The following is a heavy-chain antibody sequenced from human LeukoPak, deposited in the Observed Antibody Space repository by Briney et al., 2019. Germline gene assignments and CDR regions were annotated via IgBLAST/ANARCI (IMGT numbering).Heavy chain of an antibody. CDR3: ARQTYYYDNGAFDI. J-gene: IGHJ3*02. D-gene: IGHD3-22*01. CDR1: GFTFSSYA. Sequence: PGGSLRLSCAASGFTFSSYAMHWVRQAPGKGLEWVAVISYDGSNKYYADSVKGRFTISRDNSKNTLYLQMNSLRAEDTAVYYCARQTYYYDNGAFDIWGQGTMVTVSS. CDR2: ISYDGSNK. V-gene: IGHV3-30-3*01.